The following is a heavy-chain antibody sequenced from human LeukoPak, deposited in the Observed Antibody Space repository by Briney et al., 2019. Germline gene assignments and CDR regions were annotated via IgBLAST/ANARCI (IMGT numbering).Heavy chain of an antibody. CDR3: ARGRTDTSVPRTYYMDF. Sequence: GASVKVSCKASGYTFTSFDIFWVRQATGQGLEWMGWMSPDSGNTGSAQKFQGRVTFTRDTSISTSFMELSSLRSEDTAIYYCARGRTDTSVPRTYYMDFWGKGTTVTVSS. D-gene: IGHD5-18*01. V-gene: IGHV1-8*01. J-gene: IGHJ6*03. CDR2: MSPDSGNT. CDR1: GYTFTSFD.